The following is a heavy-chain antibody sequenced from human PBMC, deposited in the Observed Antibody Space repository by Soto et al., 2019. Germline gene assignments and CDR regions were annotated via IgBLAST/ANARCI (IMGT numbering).Heavy chain of an antibody. J-gene: IGHJ2*01. V-gene: IGHV4-31*03. Sequence: SETLSLTGTVSGGSISSGGYYWSWIRQHPGKGLEWIGYIYYSGSTYYNPSLKSRVTISVDTSKNLFSLKLSSVTAADTAVYYCARESGYSYDPGPSFWYFDLWGRVTQVPISS. CDR2: IYYSGST. CDR1: GGSISSGGYY. CDR3: ARESGYSYDPGPSFWYFDL. D-gene: IGHD5-18*01.